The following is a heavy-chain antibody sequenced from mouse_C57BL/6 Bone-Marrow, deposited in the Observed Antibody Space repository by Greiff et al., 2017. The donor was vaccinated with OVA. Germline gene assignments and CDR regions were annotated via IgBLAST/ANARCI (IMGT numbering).Heavy chain of an antibody. CDR3: ARGDDYDAD. Sequence: QVQLQQPGAELVRPGTSVKLSCKASGYTFTSYWMHWVKQRPGQGLEWIGVIDPSDSYTNYNQKFKGKATLTVDTSSSTAYMQLSSLTSEDSAVYCCARGDDYDADWGQGTLVTVAA. V-gene: IGHV1-59*01. CDR2: IDPSDSYT. J-gene: IGHJ3*01. CDR1: GYTFTSYW. D-gene: IGHD2-4*01.